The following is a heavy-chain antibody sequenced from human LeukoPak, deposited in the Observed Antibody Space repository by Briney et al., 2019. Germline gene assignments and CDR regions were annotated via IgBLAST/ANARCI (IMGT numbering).Heavy chain of an antibody. CDR2: IYYSGST. D-gene: IGHD3-3*01. Sequence: PSETLSLTCAVYGGSFSGYYWSWIRQPPGKGLDWIGSIYYSGSTYYNPSLKSRFTISVDTSKNQFSLKLSSVTAADTAVYYCARGLYYDFWSGYQTSLPWFDPWGQGTLVTVSS. V-gene: IGHV4-34*01. J-gene: IGHJ5*02. CDR3: ARGLYYDFWSGYQTSLPWFDP. CDR1: GGSFSGYY.